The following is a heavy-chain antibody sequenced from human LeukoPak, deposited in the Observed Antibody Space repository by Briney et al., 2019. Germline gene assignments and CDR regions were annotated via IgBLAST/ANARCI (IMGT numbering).Heavy chain of an antibody. V-gene: IGHV3-30*03. CDR3: ARDQTVTTSWFDP. D-gene: IGHD4-17*01. CDR1: GFTFSNYG. Sequence: GGSLRLSCAASGFTFSNYGMHWVRQAPGKGLEWVAVISYDGSNKYYADSVKGRFTISRDNSKNTLYLQMNSLRPEDTAVCFCARDQTVTTSWFDPWGQGTLVTVSS. J-gene: IGHJ5*02. CDR2: ISYDGSNK.